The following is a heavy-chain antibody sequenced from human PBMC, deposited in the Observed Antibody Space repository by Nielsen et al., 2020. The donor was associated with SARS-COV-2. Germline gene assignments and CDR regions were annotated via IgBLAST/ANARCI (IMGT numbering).Heavy chain of an antibody. J-gene: IGHJ3*02. D-gene: IGHD3-22*01. CDR1: GFTFSIYA. Sequence: GGSLRLSCAASGFTFSIYAMHWVRQALGKGLEWVAVISYDGSNKYYADSVKGRFTFSRDNSKNTLYLQMNRLRAEDTAVYYRARADYKYYYDSSGPLGGAFDIWGQGTMVTVSS. V-gene: IGHV3-30-3*01. CDR3: ARADYKYYYDSSGPLGGAFDI. CDR2: ISYDGSNK.